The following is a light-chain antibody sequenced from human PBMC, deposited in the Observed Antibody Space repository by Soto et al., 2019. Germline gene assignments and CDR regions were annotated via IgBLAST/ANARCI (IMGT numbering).Light chain of an antibody. Sequence: VLLIEFSRSLPVPRVQPASISRGSGHSLVYSDGSTYLNWFQQRPGQSPRRLIYKVSNRDSGVPDRFSGSGSGTDFALTISRVEAEDFGVYYCLQGTHWPITFGRGTRLEIK. V-gene: IGKV2-30*01. J-gene: IGKJ5*01. CDR1: HSLVYSDGSTY. CDR2: KVS. CDR3: LQGTHWPIT.